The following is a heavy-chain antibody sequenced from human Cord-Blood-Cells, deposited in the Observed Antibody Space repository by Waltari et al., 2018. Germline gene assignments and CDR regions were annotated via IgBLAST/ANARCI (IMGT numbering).Heavy chain of an antibody. Sequence: QVQLVQSGAVVKKPGASVQVACKAYGYTFTGSYMHCIRQAPGQGLEWMGRINPNSGGTNYAQKFQGRVTMTRDTSISTAYMELSRLRSDDTAVYYCARCNRAGGPFDYWGQGTLVTVSS. D-gene: IGHD3-16*01. V-gene: IGHV1-2*06. CDR2: INPNSGGT. CDR3: ARCNRAGGPFDY. CDR1: GYTFTGSY. J-gene: IGHJ4*02.